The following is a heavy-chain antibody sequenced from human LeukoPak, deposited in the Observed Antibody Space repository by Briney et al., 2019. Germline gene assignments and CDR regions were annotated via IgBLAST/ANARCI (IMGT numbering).Heavy chain of an antibody. J-gene: IGHJ3*02. CDR1: GGSISSGGYS. CDR3: ARLNDAFDI. V-gene: IGHV4-30-2*01. CDR2: IYHSGST. Sequence: SETLSLTCAVSGGSISSGGYSWSWIRQPPGKGLEWIEYIYHSGSTYYNPSLKSRVTISVDRSKNQFSLKLSSVTAADTAVYYCARLNDAFDIWGQGTMVTVSS.